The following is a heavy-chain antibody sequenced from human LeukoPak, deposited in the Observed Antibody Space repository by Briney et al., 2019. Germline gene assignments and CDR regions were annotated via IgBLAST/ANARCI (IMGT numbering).Heavy chain of an antibody. CDR1: GFTFDDYA. CDR3: AREDYGDYSFDY. V-gene: IGHV3-9*01. D-gene: IGHD4-17*01. J-gene: IGHJ4*02. Sequence: GGSLRLSCAASGFTFDDYAMHWVRHAPGKGLEWVSGISWNSGSIGYADSVKGRFTISRDNAKNSLYLQMNSLRAEDTAVYYCAREDYGDYSFDYWGQGTLVTVSS. CDR2: ISWNSGSI.